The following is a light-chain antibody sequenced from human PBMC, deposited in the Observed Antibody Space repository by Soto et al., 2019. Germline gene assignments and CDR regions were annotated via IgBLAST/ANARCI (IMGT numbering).Light chain of an antibody. V-gene: IGKV3-15*01. CDR3: HQYNDWPSGA. J-gene: IGKJ1*01. Sequence: VMTQSPATLSVSPGEGATLFCRASQSIRRNLAWYQQKPGLPPRLPIFDASTRATGVPARFRGTGSGTEFTLTISGLQSEDSAFYYCHQYNDWPSGAFGRGTKVDIK. CDR2: DAS. CDR1: QSIRRN.